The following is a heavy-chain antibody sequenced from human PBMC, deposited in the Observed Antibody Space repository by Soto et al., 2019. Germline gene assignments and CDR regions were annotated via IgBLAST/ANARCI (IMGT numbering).Heavy chain of an antibody. CDR3: ARDRYYGSGTYYHFYSGMDV. D-gene: IGHD3-10*01. V-gene: IGHV4-30-4*01. CDR2: IFHSGST. Sequence: PSETLSLTCTVSGGSINSGDYYWTWVRQPPGKGLEWIGNIFHSGSTYYTPSLQSRVTISLDTSKNHFSLKLSSVTPADTAVYYCARDRYYGSGTYYHFYSGMDVWGQGTTVTVSS. J-gene: IGHJ6*02. CDR1: GGSINSGDYY.